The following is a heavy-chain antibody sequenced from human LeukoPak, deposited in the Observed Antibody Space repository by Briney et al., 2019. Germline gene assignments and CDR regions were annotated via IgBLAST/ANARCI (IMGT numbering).Heavy chain of an antibody. D-gene: IGHD2-21*01. CDR2: IYTSGST. V-gene: IGHV4-61*02. CDR3: ARSPPGVVVIADFDY. CDR1: GGSISSGSYY. Sequence: SETLSLTCTVSGGSISSGSYYWSWIRQPAGKGLEWIGRIYTSGSTNYNPSLKSRVTISVDTSKNQFSLKLSSVTAADTAVYYCARSPPGVVVIADFDYWGQGTLVTVSS. J-gene: IGHJ4*02.